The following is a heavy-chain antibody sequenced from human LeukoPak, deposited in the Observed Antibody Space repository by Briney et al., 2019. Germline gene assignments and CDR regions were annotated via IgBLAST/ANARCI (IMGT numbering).Heavy chain of an antibody. CDR3: ARVAYSSSSWGLFDY. CDR1: GYTFTGYY. CDR2: INPNSGGT. Sequence: ASVKVSCKASGYTFTGYYMHWVRQAPGQGLEWMGWINPNSGGTNYAQKFQGWVTITRDTSISTAYMELSRLRSDDTAVYYCARVAYSSSSWGLFDYWGQGTLVTVSS. D-gene: IGHD6-6*01. J-gene: IGHJ4*02. V-gene: IGHV1-2*04.